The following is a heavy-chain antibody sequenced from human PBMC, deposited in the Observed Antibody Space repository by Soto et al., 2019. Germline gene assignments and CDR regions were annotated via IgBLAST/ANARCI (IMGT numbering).Heavy chain of an antibody. J-gene: IGHJ4*02. CDR2: IFYSGST. CDR3: ARFFYDSSGTRFDY. D-gene: IGHD3-22*01. CDR1: GGSISSSSSY. V-gene: IGHV4-39*01. Sequence: SETLSLTCTVSGGSISSSSSYWGWIRQPPGKGLEWIGSIFYSGSTYYNPSLKSRVTISVDTSKNQFSLKLNSVTAADTAVYYCARFFYDSSGTRFDYWGQGSLVTVSS.